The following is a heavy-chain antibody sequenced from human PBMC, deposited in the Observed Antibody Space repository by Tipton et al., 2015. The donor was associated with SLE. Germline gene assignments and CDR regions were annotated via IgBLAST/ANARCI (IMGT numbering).Heavy chain of an antibody. CDR3: AGVKSIFGVVIIDY. CDR1: GGSISSGSYF. D-gene: IGHD3-3*01. J-gene: IGHJ4*02. Sequence: TLSLTCTVSGGSISSGSYFWSWIRQPSGKGLEWIGHIYTSGSTNYNPSLKSPVTISVDTSKNQFSLKLSSLTAADTAVYYCAGVKSIFGVVIIDYRGQGTLVTVSS. CDR2: IYTSGST. V-gene: IGHV4-61*09.